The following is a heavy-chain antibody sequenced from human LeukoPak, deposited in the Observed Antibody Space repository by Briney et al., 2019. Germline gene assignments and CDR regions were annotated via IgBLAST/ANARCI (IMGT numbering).Heavy chain of an antibody. J-gene: IGHJ4*02. CDR3: ARRVAARPFDY. V-gene: IGHV4-39*01. CDR1: GGSLSSSSYY. CDR2: ISYSGST. D-gene: IGHD6-6*01. Sequence: SETLSLTCTVSGGSLSSSSYYWGWIRQPPGKGLEWIGSISYSGSTYYNPSLKSRVTISADTSKNQFSLKLSSVTAAETAMYYCARRVAARPFDYWGQGTLVTVSS.